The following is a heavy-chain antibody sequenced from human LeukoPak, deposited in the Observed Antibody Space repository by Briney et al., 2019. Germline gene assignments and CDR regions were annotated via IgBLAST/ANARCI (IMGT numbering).Heavy chain of an antibody. CDR3: ARDQAGYYCMDV. V-gene: IGHV4-59*01. Sequence: SETLSLTCTVSGGSISSYYWSWIRQPPGKGLEWMAYIDYSGSTNYNPSLRSRVTMSVDTSKNQCSLKLTSVTAADTAVYYCARDQAGYYCMDVWGKGTTVTVSS. J-gene: IGHJ6*03. CDR2: IDYSGST. CDR1: GGSISSYY.